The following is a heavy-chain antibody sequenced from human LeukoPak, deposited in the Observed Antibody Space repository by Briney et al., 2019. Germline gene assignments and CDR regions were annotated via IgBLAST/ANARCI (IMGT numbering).Heavy chain of an antibody. CDR3: AAQPDF. J-gene: IGHJ4*02. CDR2: IYYSGST. CDR1: GGSISSYY. V-gene: IGHV4-59*01. Sequence: SETLSLTCTVSGGSISSYYWSRIRQPPGKGLEWIGYIYYSGSTNYNPSLKSRVTISVDTSKNQFSLNLTSVTAADTAVYYCAAQPDFWGQGTLVTVSS.